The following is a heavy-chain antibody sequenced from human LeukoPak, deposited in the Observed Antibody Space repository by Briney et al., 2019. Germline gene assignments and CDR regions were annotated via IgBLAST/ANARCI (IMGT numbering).Heavy chain of an antibody. CDR3: VRDAGIIPDVVNAHFDY. Sequence: PGGSLSLSCEASRSTFISYLIHWVRQAPGKGLEWVALLSKDGTRDWYATSVRGRFTISGDNSKHTVYLHMNRLGPEGTALYYCVRDAGIIPDVVNAHFDYWGQGTQVTVSS. D-gene: IGHD1-14*01. J-gene: IGHJ4*02. CDR2: LSKDGTRD. V-gene: IGHV3-30-3*01. CDR1: RSTFISYL.